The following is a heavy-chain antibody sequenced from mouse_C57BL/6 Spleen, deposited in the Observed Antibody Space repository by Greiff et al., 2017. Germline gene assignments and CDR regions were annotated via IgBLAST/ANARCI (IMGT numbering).Heavy chain of an antibody. CDR3: VRGGDYYGSRGDYFDY. CDR1: GFSFNTYA. D-gene: IGHD1-1*01. Sequence: EVMLVESGGGLVQPKGSLKLSCAASGFSFNTYAMNWVRQAPGKGLEWVARIRSKSNNYATYYADSVKDRFTISRDDSESMLYLQMNNLKTEDTAMYYCVRGGDYYGSRGDYFDYWGQGTTLTVSS. J-gene: IGHJ2*01. CDR2: IRSKSNNYAT. V-gene: IGHV10-1*01.